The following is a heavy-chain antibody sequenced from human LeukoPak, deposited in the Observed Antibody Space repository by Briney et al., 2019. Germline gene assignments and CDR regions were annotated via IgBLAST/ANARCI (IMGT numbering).Heavy chain of an antibody. CDR1: GASIDSHSW. V-gene: IGHV3-53*01. J-gene: IGHJ4*02. CDR3: ARVKGVRWLQFSGFDY. CDR2: IYSGGST. D-gene: IGHD5-24*01. Sequence: PSGTLSLTCAVSGASIDSHSWWSWVRQPPGKGLEWVSVIYSGGSTYYADSVKGRFTISRDNSKNTLYLQMNSLRAEDTAVYYCARVKGVRWLQFSGFDYWGQGTLVTVSS.